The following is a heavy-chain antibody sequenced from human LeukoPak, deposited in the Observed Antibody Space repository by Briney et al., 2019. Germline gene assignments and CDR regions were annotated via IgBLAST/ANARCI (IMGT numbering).Heavy chain of an antibody. CDR2: ISWNSGSI. CDR3: AISVVPAAMGVYFDY. Sequence: GGSLRLSCAASGFTFDDYAMHWVRQAPWKGLEWVSGISWNSGSIGYADSVKGRFTISRDNAKNSLYLQMNSLRAEDTALYYCAISVVPAAMGVYFDYWGQGTLVTVSS. J-gene: IGHJ4*02. D-gene: IGHD2-2*01. V-gene: IGHV3-9*01. CDR1: GFTFDDYA.